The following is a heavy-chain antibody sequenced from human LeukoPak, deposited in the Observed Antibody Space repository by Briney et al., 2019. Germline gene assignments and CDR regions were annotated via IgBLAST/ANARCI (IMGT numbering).Heavy chain of an antibody. D-gene: IGHD2-2*01. CDR1: GYTFTSYY. J-gene: IGHJ6*02. Sequence: ASVKVSCKASGYTFTSYYMHWVRQAPGQGLEWMGIINPSGGSTSYAQKFQGRVTMTRDTSTSTVYMELSSLRSEDTAVYYCARDTPSGAWGIVVVPAAFHYYYGMDVWGQGTTVTVSS. CDR2: INPSGGST. V-gene: IGHV1-46*01. CDR3: ARDTPSGAWGIVVVPAAFHYYYGMDV.